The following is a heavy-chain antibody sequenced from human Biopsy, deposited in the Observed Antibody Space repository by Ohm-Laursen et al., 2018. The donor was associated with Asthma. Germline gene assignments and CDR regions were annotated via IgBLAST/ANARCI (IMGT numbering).Heavy chain of an antibody. V-gene: IGHV4-31*03. CDR3: ARTTYGHDGFDP. J-gene: IGHJ5*02. Sequence: SQTLSLTCTVSGGSINIGDYYWSWIRQHPVKGLEWIGHIYYSGSTYYNPSLKSRVSISLDTSKNQFSLSLTSVTAADPAVYYCARTTYGHDGFDPWGQGTLVTVSS. CDR1: GGSINIGDYY. CDR2: IYYSGST. D-gene: IGHD4-17*01.